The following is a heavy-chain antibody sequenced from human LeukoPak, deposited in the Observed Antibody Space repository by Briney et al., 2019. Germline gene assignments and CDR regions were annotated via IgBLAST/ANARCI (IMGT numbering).Heavy chain of an antibody. CDR3: TRSTPYYYDSSGYYQNFVY. Sequence: SGGSLRLSCAASGFTFSSYWMSWVRQAPGKGLEWVGFIRSKAYGGTTEYAASVKGRFTISRDDSKSIAYLQMNSLKTEDTAVYYCTRSTPYYYDSSGYYQNFVYWGQGTLVTVSS. J-gene: IGHJ4*02. CDR1: GFTFSSYW. V-gene: IGHV3-49*04. D-gene: IGHD3-22*01. CDR2: IRSKAYGGTT.